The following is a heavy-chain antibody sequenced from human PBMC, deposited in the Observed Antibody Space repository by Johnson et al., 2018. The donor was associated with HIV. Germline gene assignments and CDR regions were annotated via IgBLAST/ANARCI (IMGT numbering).Heavy chain of an antibody. CDR3: LLGQDGGGI. CDR2: INWNGGRT. Sequence: VQLVESGGGVVWPGGSLRLSCAASGFNFDDHDMTWVRQAPGKGLEWVSGINWNGGRTSYVDFVKGRGTISRDNAEKSLFLQMNSLTAEDTAMYYALLGQDGGGIWGQGTMVTVSS. CDR1: GFNFDDHD. D-gene: IGHD3-16*01. J-gene: IGHJ3*02. V-gene: IGHV3-20*04.